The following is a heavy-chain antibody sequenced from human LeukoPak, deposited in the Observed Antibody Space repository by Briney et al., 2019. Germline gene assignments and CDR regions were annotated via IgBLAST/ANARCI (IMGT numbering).Heavy chain of an antibody. V-gene: IGHV1-18*01. CDR2: ISAYNGNT. J-gene: IGHJ5*02. CDR1: GYTFTSYG. Sequence: ASVKVSCKASGYTFTSYGISWVRQAPGQGLEWMGWISAYNGNTNYAQKLQGRVTMTTDTSTSTAYMELRSLRSDDTAVYYCARDPIVGATDRNWFDPWGQGTLVTVSS. CDR3: ARDPIVGATDRNWFDP. D-gene: IGHD1-26*01.